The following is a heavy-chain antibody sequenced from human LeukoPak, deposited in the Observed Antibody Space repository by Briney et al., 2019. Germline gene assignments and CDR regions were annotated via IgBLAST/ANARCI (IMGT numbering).Heavy chain of an antibody. Sequence: SETLSLTCTVSGGSISSYYWSWIRQPPGKGLEWIGYIYYSGSTNYNPSLKSRVTISVDTSKNQFSLELSSVTAADTAVYYCARDLNYGGNVWGQGTLVTVSS. CDR1: GGSISSYY. D-gene: IGHD4-23*01. J-gene: IGHJ4*02. CDR2: IYYSGST. CDR3: ARDLNYGGNV. V-gene: IGHV4-59*01.